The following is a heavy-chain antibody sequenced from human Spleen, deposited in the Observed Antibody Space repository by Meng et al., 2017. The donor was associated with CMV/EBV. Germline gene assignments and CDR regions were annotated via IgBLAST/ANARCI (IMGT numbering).Heavy chain of an antibody. CDR3: ARPYQLLYYDYYGMDV. V-gene: IGHV3-21*01. D-gene: IGHD2-2*01. CDR1: EFTFSSYT. CDR2: ISSSSSYI. J-gene: IGHJ6*02. Sequence: GESLKISCAASEFTFSSYTMNWVRQAPGKGLEWVSSISSSSSYISYADSVKGRFTISRDNAKNSLYLQMNSLRAEDTAVYYCARPYQLLYYDYYGMDVWGQGTTVTVSS.